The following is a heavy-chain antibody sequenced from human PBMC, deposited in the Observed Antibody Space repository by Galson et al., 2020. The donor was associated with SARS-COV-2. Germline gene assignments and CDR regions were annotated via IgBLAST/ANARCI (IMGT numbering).Heavy chain of an antibody. J-gene: IGHJ4*02. D-gene: IGHD2-2*01. CDR1: GFTFSSYD. V-gene: IGHV3-13*01. CDR3: ARAASICSSTSCYSSGTFDY. Sequence: GGSLRLSCAASGFTFSSYDMHWVRQATGKGLEWVSAIGTAGDTYYPGSVKGRFTISRENAKNSLYLQMNSLRAGDTAVYYCARAASICSSTSCYSSGTFDYWGQGTLVTVSS. CDR2: IGTAGDT.